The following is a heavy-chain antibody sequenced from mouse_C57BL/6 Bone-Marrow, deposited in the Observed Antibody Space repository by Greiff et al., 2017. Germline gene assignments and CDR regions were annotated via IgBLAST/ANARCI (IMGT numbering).Heavy chain of an antibody. CDR1: GYTFTDYE. V-gene: IGHV1-15*01. D-gene: IGHD2-5*01. CDR3: TRGYYSNYFAY. CDR2: IDPETGGT. J-gene: IGHJ3*01. Sequence: VQLQESGAELVRPGASVTLSCKASGYTFTDYEMHWVKQTPVHGLEWIGAIDPETGGTAYNQKFKGKAILTADKSSSTAYMELRSLTSEDSAVYYCTRGYYSNYFAYWGQGTLVTVSA.